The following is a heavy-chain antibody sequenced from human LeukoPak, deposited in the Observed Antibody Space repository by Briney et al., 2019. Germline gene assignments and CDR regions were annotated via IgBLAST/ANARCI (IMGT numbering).Heavy chain of an antibody. CDR2: IYTSGST. CDR1: GGSISSGSYY. Sequence: SETLSLTCTVSGGSISSGSYYWSWIRQPAGKGLEWIGRIYTSGSTNYNPSLKSRVTISVDTSKNQFSLKLSSVTAADTAVYYCARHRFVGYYYYYMDVWGKGTTVTISS. CDR3: ARHRFVGYYYYYMDV. J-gene: IGHJ6*03. V-gene: IGHV4-61*02.